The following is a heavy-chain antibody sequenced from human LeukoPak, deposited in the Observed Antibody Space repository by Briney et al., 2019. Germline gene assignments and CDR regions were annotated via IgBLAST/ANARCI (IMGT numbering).Heavy chain of an antibody. CDR1: GFTFSSYA. J-gene: IGHJ4*02. Sequence: GGSLRLSCAASGFTFSSYAMSWVRQAPGKGLEWVSAVSGSGGGTYYADSVKGRFTISRDNSKNTLYLQMNSLRAEDTAVYYCAKDLVGATVRGDYWGQGTLVTVSS. V-gene: IGHV3-23*01. CDR2: VSGSGGGT. D-gene: IGHD1-26*01. CDR3: AKDLVGATVRGDY.